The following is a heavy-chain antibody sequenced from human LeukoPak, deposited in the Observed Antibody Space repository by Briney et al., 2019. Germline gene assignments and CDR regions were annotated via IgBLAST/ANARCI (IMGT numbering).Heavy chain of an antibody. V-gene: IGHV4-59*01. J-gene: IGHJ4*02. CDR1: GGSISSYY. CDR2: IYYSGST. D-gene: IGHD6-13*01. CDR3: ARDSSSWLDY. Sequence: SETLSLTCTVSGGSISSYYWSWIRQPPGKGLEWIGYIYYSGSTNYNPSLKSRVTISVDTSKNQFSLKLSSVTAADTAVYYCARDSSSWLDYWGQGTLVTVSS.